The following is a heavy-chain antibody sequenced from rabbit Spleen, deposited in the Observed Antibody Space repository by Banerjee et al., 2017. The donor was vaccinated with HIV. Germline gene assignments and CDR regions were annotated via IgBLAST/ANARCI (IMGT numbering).Heavy chain of an antibody. CDR3: ARNFDL. CDR2: INTVTGKS. CDR1: GVSFSDKDV. J-gene: IGHJ4*01. Sequence: EQLEESGGGLVKPEGSLTLTCKASGVSFSDKDVMCWVRQAPGKGLEWIACINTVTGKSVYASWAKGRFIMSRPSSTTVTLQMTSLTAADTATYFCARNFDLWGPGTLVTVS. V-gene: IGHV1S45*01.